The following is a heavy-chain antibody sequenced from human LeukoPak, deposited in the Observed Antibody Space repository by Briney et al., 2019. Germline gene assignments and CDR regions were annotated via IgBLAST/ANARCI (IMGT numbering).Heavy chain of an antibody. CDR1: GYSFTSYW. D-gene: IGHD3-10*01. Sequence: GESLKISCKGSGYSFTSYWIGWVRQMPGKGLEWMGIIYPGDSDTRYSPSFQGQVTISADKCISTAYLQWSSLKASDTAMYYCARHEVDYYGSGGYEDYWGQGTLVTVSS. J-gene: IGHJ4*02. V-gene: IGHV5-51*01. CDR2: IYPGDSDT. CDR3: ARHEVDYYGSGGYEDY.